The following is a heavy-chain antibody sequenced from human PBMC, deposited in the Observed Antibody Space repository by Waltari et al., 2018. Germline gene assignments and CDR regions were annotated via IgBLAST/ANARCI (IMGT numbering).Heavy chain of an antibody. CDR3: ARGADYGGNSGWFDP. V-gene: IGHV4-31*03. D-gene: IGHD4-17*01. J-gene: IGHJ5*02. CDR1: GGSISSGGYY. Sequence: QVQLQESGPGLVKPSQTLSLTCTVSGGSISSGGYYWSWIRQHPGKGLEWIGYIYDSGSTYYNPSLKSRVTISVDTSKNQFSLKLSSVTAADTAVYYCARGADYGGNSGWFDPWGQGTLVTVSS. CDR2: IYDSGST.